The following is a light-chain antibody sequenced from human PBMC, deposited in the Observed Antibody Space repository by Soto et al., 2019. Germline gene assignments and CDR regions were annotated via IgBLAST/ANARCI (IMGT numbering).Light chain of an antibody. CDR1: QSVRSH. Sequence: PGETATLSRRASQSVRSHLAWYQQRPGQPPRLLIYDASYRATGVPLRFSGSGSGTEFTLTINRLESGDSAIYYCQKRSDWPPITFGQGTRLEIK. V-gene: IGKV3-11*01. CDR3: QKRSDWPPIT. CDR2: DAS. J-gene: IGKJ5*01.